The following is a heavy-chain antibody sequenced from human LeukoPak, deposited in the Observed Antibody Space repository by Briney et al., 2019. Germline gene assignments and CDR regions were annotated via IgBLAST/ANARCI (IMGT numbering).Heavy chain of an antibody. CDR2: INPNSGGT. Sequence: ASVKVSCKASGYTFTCYYMHWVGQAPGQGLEWMGWINPNSGGTNYAQKFQGRVTMTGDTSISTAYMALSRLRSDDTAVYYCARAAYSYGYGYYLDYWGQGTLVTVSS. CDR3: ARAAYSYGYGYYLDY. D-gene: IGHD5-18*01. J-gene: IGHJ4*02. V-gene: IGHV1-2*02. CDR1: GYTFTCYY.